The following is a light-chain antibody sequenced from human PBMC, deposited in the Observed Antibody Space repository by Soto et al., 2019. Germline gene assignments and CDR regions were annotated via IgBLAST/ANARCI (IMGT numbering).Light chain of an antibody. Sequence: EIVLTQSPGTLSLSPGERATLSCRASQTVSSSYLAWYQQKPGQAPRLLIYGASTRATGIPGRFSGSASGKDFTLTICRLEPEDFAVYYCQQYGPSPMYTFGQGTNLEIK. J-gene: IGKJ2*01. CDR2: GAS. CDR1: QTVSSSY. V-gene: IGKV3-20*01. CDR3: QQYGPSPMYT.